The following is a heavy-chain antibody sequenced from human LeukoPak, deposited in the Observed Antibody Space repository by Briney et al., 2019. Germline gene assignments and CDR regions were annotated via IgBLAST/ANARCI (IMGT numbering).Heavy chain of an antibody. CDR1: GYTFTNFY. CDR2: IHPSDGDT. J-gene: IGHJ4*02. V-gene: IGHV1-46*01. CDR3: ATYTQSGAQGISDY. Sequence: ASVKLPCKASGYTFTNFYMHWVRQAPGQGLEWMGLIHPSDGDTKYAQEFQDRVTMTRDTSTSTVYMELSSLRFEDTAVYYCATYTQSGAQGISDYWGQGTLVTVSS. D-gene: IGHD3-10*01.